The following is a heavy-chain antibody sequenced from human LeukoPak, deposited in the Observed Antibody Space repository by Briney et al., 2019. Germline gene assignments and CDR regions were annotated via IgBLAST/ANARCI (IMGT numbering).Heavy chain of an antibody. J-gene: IGHJ4*02. Sequence: GGSLGLSCAPSGFPFSSYSINWVRQAPGRGLEWVSYITSSSSTIQYADSAKGRFTVSRDNAKNSLYLQMNSLRAEDTAVYYCARGTAYYVNDYWGQGALVTVSS. CDR1: GFPFSSYS. V-gene: IGHV3-48*01. CDR3: ARGTAYYVNDY. D-gene: IGHD1-26*01. CDR2: ITSSSSTI.